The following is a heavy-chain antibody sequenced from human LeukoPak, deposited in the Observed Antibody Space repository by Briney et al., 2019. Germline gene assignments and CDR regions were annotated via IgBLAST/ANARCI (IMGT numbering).Heavy chain of an antibody. CDR3: AKDPSHYYDSSGYWNFDY. CDR2: ISGSGGST. V-gene: IGHV3-23*01. J-gene: IGHJ4*02. Sequence: GGSLRLSCAASGFTFSSYAMSWVRQAPGKGLEWVSAISGSGGSTYYADSVKGRSTISRDNSKNTLYLQMNSLRAEDTAVYYCAKDPSHYYDSSGYWNFDYWGQGTLVTVSS. CDR1: GFTFSSYA. D-gene: IGHD3-22*01.